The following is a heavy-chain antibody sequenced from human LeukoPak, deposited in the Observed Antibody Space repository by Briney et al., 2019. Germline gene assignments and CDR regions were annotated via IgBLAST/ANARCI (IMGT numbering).Heavy chain of an antibody. D-gene: IGHD6-13*01. CDR3: AKDGIAAAPRLDYYYYYYMDV. Sequence: GGSLRLSCAASGFTFSSYGMHWVRQAPGKGLEWVAFIRYDGSNKYYADSVKGRFTISRDNSKNTLYLQMNSLRAEDTAVYYCAKDGIAAAPRLDYYYYYYMDVWGKGTTVTVSS. J-gene: IGHJ6*03. CDR2: IRYDGSNK. CDR1: GFTFSSYG. V-gene: IGHV3-30*02.